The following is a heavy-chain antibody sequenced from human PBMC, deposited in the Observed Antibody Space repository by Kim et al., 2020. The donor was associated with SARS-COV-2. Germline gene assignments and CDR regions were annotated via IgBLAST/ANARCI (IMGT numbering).Heavy chain of an antibody. D-gene: IGHD2-2*01. V-gene: IGHV4-31*03. Sequence: SETLSLTCSVSGGSIRSGGKFWTWIRQHPAKGLEWIVYISYSGNSHSSPSLRSRVSISLQTSENQFSLELTSVTAADTAVYYCARVQPLDYWGQGILVTVSS. J-gene: IGHJ4*02. CDR2: ISYSGNS. CDR3: ARVQPLDY. CDR1: GGSIRSGGKF.